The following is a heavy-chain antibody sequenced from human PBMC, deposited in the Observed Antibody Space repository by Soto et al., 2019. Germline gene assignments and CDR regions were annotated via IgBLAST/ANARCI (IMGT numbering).Heavy chain of an antibody. CDR1: GYTFFAYY. J-gene: IGHJ4*02. Sequence: VQLIQSGTEVKKSGASVKISCQASGYTFFAYYMNWVRQAPGQGLEWMGMINPSGGTATYAQRFRDRLTVTRDTAARTVYMELRTLRPEDTAVYYCARGAASSGTYWFDYWGQGTLVTASA. CDR2: INPSGGTA. D-gene: IGHD3-10*01. V-gene: IGHV1-46*01. CDR3: ARGAASSGTYWFDY.